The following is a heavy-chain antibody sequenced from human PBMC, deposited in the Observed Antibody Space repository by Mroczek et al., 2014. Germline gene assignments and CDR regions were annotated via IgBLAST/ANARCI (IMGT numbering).Heavy chain of an antibody. Sequence: VQLQESGAEVKKPGESLKISCKGSGYSFSNNWIGWVRQMPGKGLEWMGIIYPGDSDTRYGPSFQGQVTISADRSISTAYLQWSSLKASDTAMYFCARHGKYSDGWYSFDFWGQGTPVTVSS. CDR3: ARHGKYSDGWYSFDF. D-gene: IGHD6-19*01. V-gene: IGHV5-51*01. CDR1: GYSFSNNW. J-gene: IGHJ4*02. CDR2: IYPGDSDT.